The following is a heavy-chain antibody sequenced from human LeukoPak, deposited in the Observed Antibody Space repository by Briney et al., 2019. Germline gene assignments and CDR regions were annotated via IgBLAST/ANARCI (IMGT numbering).Heavy chain of an antibody. V-gene: IGHV3-9*01. D-gene: IGHD3-10*01. J-gene: IGHJ1*01. Sequence: SGRSLRLSCAASGFTFDDYAMHWVRQAPGKGLEWVSGISWNSGSIGYADSVKGRFTISRDNSKNTLYLQMNSLKTEDTAVYYCTTDLYGLLWFGLWWGQGTLVTVSS. CDR1: GFTFDDYA. CDR3: TTDLYGLLWFGLW. CDR2: ISWNSGSI.